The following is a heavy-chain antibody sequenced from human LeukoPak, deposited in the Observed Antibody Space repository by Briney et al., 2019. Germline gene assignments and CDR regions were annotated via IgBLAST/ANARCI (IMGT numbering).Heavy chain of an antibody. V-gene: IGHV3-23*01. J-gene: IGHJ4*02. D-gene: IGHD2-2*01. CDR1: GFSFSTYD. CDR3: AKANWVSNADAVW. Sequence: PGESLRLSCAASGFSFSTYDMSWVRQPPARGPEWVSSIRDGGETFYAHSVKGRFTLSRDDSRNTVYLQLNNLRVEDTAIYYCAKANWVSNADAVWWGQGTQVTVAS. CDR2: IRDGGET.